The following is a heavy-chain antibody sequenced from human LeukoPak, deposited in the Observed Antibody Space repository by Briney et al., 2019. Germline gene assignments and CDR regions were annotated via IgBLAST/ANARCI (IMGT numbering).Heavy chain of an antibody. CDR3: ASERPSSSWYDY. D-gene: IGHD6-13*01. CDR1: GFTFSSYW. CDR2: IKGDGSEK. J-gene: IGHJ4*02. V-gene: IGHV3-7*01. Sequence: GGSLRLSCAASGFTFSSYWMTWVRQAPGKGLEWVANIKGDGSEKYYVASVKGRFTISRDSAKNSLFLQMNSLGAEDTAVYYCASERPSSSWYDYWGQGTLVTVSS.